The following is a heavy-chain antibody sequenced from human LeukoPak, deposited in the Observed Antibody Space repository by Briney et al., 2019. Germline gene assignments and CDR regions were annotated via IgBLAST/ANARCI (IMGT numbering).Heavy chain of an antibody. Sequence: ASVKVSCKASGYTFTSYGISWVRQAPGQGLEWMGIINPSGGSTSYAQKFQGRVTMTRDTSTSTVYMELSSLRSEDTAVYYCAREYYDSSGFDYWGQGTLVSVSS. CDR3: AREYYDSSGFDY. J-gene: IGHJ4*02. CDR1: GYTFTSYG. CDR2: INPSGGST. D-gene: IGHD3-22*01. V-gene: IGHV1-46*01.